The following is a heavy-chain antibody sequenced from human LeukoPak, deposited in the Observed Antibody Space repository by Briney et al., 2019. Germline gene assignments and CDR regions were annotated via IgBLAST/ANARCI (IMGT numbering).Heavy chain of an antibody. D-gene: IGHD5-12*01. Sequence: PGGSLRLSCAASGFAFISYGMHWVRQAPGMGLEWVAFVRYDGNNKYYADSVQGRFTIFKDKPKNTLYLQMNSLRVEDTAVYSCARESDSDYHSVGPKYWGLGTLVTVSS. J-gene: IGHJ4*02. CDR3: ARESDSDYHSVGPKY. CDR2: VRYDGNNK. CDR1: GFAFISYG. V-gene: IGHV3-30*02.